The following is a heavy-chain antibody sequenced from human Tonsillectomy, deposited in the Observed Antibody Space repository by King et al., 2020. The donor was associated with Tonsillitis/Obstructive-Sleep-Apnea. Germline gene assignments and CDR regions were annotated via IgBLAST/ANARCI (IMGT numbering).Heavy chain of an antibody. J-gene: IGHJ4*02. V-gene: IGHV1-46*01. CDR1: GYTFTSYY. CDR3: ARDHKEGDYSDYAVDY. Sequence: QLVQSGAEVRKPGASVKVSCKASGYTFTSYYIHWVRQAPGQGLEWMGIINPSSGSTSYAQQFQGRVTMTRDTSSSTVYMELSSPRSEDTAVYYCARDHKEGDYSDYAVDYWGQGTLVTVSS. D-gene: IGHD4-11*01. CDR2: INPSSGST.